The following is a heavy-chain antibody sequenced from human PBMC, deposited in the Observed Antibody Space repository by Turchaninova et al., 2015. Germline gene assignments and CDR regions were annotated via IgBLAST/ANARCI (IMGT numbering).Heavy chain of an antibody. CDR3: ANLSPRKLSLTAYYNFAY. J-gene: IGHJ4*02. Sequence: EVQLVVSGGGLVQPGGALRLCCAASSSSFSSDWSIWNRQGPGKGLEWVANINENGSQKYYVDSVKGRFTISRDNAKNSLYLQMSSLRAEDTAVYYCANLSPRKLSLTAYYNFAYWGQGTLVTVSS. CDR1: SSSFSSDW. V-gene: IGHV3-7*01. CDR2: INENGSQK. D-gene: IGHD3-9*01.